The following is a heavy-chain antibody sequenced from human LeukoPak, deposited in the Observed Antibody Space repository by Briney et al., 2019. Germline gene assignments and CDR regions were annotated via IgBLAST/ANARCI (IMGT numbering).Heavy chain of an antibody. V-gene: IGHV4-34*01. J-gene: IGHJ4*02. CDR1: GGSFSGYY. Sequence: PSETLSLTCAVYGGSFSGYYWSWIRQPPGKGLEWIGEINHSGSTNYNPSLKSRVTISLDTSKNQFSLKLSSVTAADTAVYYCARGPDIVVVPAAPSRDYWGQGTLVTVSS. CDR3: ARGPDIVVVPAAPSRDY. D-gene: IGHD2-2*01. CDR2: INHSGST.